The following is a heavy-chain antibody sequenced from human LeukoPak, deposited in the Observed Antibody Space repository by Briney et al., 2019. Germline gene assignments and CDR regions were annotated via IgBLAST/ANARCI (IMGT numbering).Heavy chain of an antibody. CDR2: ISYDGTIK. V-gene: IGHV3-30*04. CDR3: GGDSARADGYNFDC. D-gene: IGHD5-24*01. Sequence: HWVRQAPGKGLEWVALISYDGTIKHSADSVKGRFTISRDNSKNTLYLQMNSRRAADTAVYFCGGDSARADGYNFDCWGQGTLVTVSP. J-gene: IGHJ4*02.